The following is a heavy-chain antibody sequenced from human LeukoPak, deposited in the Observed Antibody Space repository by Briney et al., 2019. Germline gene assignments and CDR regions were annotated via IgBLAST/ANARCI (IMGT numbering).Heavy chain of an antibody. J-gene: IGHJ6*03. V-gene: IGHV1-2*02. CDR2: INPNSGGT. CDR1: GYTFTGYY. Sequence: VSVKVSCKASGYTFTGYYMHWVRQAAGQGREWMGWINPNSGGTNYAQKFQGRVTMTRDTSISTAYMELSRLRSDDTAVYYCAKSMTPLVVIGVMDVWGKGTRVTISS. CDR3: AKSMTPLVVIGVMDV. D-gene: IGHD3-22*01.